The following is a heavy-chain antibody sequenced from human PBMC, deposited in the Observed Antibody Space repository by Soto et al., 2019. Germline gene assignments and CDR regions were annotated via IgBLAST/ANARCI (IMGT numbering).Heavy chain of an antibody. Sequence: QLQLQESGPGLVKPSETLSLTCTVSGGSISSSSHYWGWIRQSPGKHLEWIGSSYYRGNTHYNPSLKTRVTLSVDTSKNQVPLKVYSVTAVDTALYDYATADGFGVVTPLFEYWGQGTLVTVYS. D-gene: IGHD3-3*01. CDR1: GGSISSSSHY. CDR2: SYYRGNT. J-gene: IGHJ4*02. CDR3: ATADGFGVVTPLFEY. V-gene: IGHV4-39*01.